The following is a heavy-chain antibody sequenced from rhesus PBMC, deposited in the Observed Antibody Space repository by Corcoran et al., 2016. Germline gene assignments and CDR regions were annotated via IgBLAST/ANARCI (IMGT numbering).Heavy chain of an antibody. CDR3: ARISGEGTWTAQFDY. D-gene: IGHD1-38*01. Sequence: QVTLKESGPALVKPTETLTLTCTLSGLSVSSTGTAVGWIRQPPGKALEWHESIYWNDAKNYNTSMRTRLPISKDTSKNQVVLTMTTMDPAATATYFCARISGEGTWTAQFDYWGQGVLVTVSS. CDR1: GLSVSSTGTA. V-gene: IGHV2-95*01. J-gene: IGHJ4*01. CDR2: IYWNDAK.